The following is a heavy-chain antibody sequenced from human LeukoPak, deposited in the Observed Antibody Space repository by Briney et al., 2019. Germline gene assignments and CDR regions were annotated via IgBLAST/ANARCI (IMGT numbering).Heavy chain of an antibody. CDR2: INPNSGGT. CDR1: GYTFTGYY. Sequence: LGASVKVSCKASGYTFTGYYMHWVRQAPGQGLEWMGWINPNSGGTNYAQKFQGRVTMTRDTSISTAYMELSRLRSDDTAVYYYATLTTVTPYYFDYWGQGTLVTVSS. CDR3: ATLTTVTPYYFDY. D-gene: IGHD4-17*01. V-gene: IGHV1-2*03. J-gene: IGHJ4*02.